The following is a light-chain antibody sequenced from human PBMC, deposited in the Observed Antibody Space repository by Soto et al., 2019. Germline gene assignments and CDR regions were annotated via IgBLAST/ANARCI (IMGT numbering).Light chain of an antibody. V-gene: IGKV3-20*01. Sequence: EIVLTQSPGTLSLSPGERATLSCRASQSATSSYLAWYQQIPGQAPRLLIYGASSRATGIPDRFSGSGSGTDFTLTISRLEPEDFAVYYCQQYGSSPPLSFGGGTKVDIK. CDR1: QSATSSY. J-gene: IGKJ4*01. CDR2: GAS. CDR3: QQYGSSPPLS.